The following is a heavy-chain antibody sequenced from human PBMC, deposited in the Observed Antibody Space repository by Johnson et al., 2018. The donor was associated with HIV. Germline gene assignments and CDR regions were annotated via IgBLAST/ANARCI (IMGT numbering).Heavy chain of an antibody. D-gene: IGHD3-22*01. J-gene: IGHJ3*01. V-gene: IGHV3-33*01. CDR1: GLSLSAYG. CDR2: IWPDGSNR. Sequence: QVQLVESGGGVVQPGRSLRLSCEASGLSLSAYGLHWVRQAPGKGLEWLAVIWPDGSNRFYADSVRDRFTISRDNSKNTLYLQMDSLRAEDLAVYYCAIPYYYESGVCQWRQGTMFTVSS. CDR3: AIPYYYESGVCQ.